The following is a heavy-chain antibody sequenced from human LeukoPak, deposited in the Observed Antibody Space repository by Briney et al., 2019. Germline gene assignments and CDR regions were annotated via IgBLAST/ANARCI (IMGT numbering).Heavy chain of an antibody. CDR3: ARDSAAYYYYYYMDV. D-gene: IGHD2-15*01. Sequence: PGGSLRLSCAASGCTFSSYWMHWVRQAPGKGLVWVSRINSDGSSTSYADSVKGRFTISRDNAKNTLYLQMNSLRAEDTAVYYCARDSAAYYYYYYMDVWGKGTTVTISS. CDR2: INSDGSST. J-gene: IGHJ6*03. V-gene: IGHV3-74*01. CDR1: GCTFSSYW.